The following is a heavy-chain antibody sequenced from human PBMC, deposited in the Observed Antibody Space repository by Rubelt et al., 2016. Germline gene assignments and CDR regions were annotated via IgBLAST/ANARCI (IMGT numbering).Heavy chain of an antibody. CDR3: ARDRSNCGGDCYGY. Sequence: QVQLVESGGGVVQPGRSLRLSCAASGFTFSSYAMHWVRQAPGKGLEWVAVISYDGSNKYYADSVKGRFTISRDNSKNTLYLQMNSLRAEDTAVYYCARDRSNCGGDCYGYWGQGTLVTVSS. CDR1: GFTFSSYA. CDR2: ISYDGSNK. D-gene: IGHD2-21*01. J-gene: IGHJ4*02. V-gene: IGHV3-30*04.